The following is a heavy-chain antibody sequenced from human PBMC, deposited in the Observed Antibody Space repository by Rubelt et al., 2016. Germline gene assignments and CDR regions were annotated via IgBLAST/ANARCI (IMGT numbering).Heavy chain of an antibody. CDR2: INPNSGGT. D-gene: IGHD5-12*01. J-gene: IGHJ4*02. Sequence: QVQLVQSGAEVKKPGASVKVSCKASGYTFTGYYMHWVRQAPGQGLEWMGWINPNSGGTNYAQKFQGRVTMTRDTSVSAAYMELSRLTSDDTAVYYCARGNSGYDYGLDYWGQGTLVTVSS. V-gene: IGHV1-2*02. CDR1: GYTFTGYY. CDR3: ARGNSGYDYGLDY.